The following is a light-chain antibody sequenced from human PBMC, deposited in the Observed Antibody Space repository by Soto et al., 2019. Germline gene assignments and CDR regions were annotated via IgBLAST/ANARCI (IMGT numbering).Light chain of an antibody. Sequence: EIVMTQSPATLSGSPGERATLSCSASQSVSTNLAWYQQKPGQAPRLLIYGASTRATGIPARFSGSGSGTEVTRTISSLQSDAFAVYYSQQDTNRPPWTIVQVTNVDI. V-gene: IGKV3-15*01. CDR3: QQDTNRPPWT. J-gene: IGKJ1*01. CDR1: QSVSTN. CDR2: GAS.